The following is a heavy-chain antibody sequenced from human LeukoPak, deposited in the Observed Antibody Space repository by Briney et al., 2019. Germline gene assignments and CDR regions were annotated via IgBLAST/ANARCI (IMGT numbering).Heavy chain of an antibody. V-gene: IGHV1-2*02. CDR1: GYTFTGYY. Sequence: ASVKVSCEASGYTFTGYYMHWVRQAPGQGLEWMGWINPNNGGTNYAQKFQGRVTMTRDTSISTAYMELSRLRSDDTAVYYCARDLDTAIGPDDWGQGTLVTVSS. J-gene: IGHJ4*02. CDR2: INPNNGGT. D-gene: IGHD5-18*01. CDR3: ARDLDTAIGPDD.